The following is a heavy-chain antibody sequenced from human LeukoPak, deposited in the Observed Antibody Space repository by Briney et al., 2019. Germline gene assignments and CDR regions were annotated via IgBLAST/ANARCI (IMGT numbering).Heavy chain of an antibody. J-gene: IGHJ5*02. Sequence: PSETLSLTCAVYGGSFSGYYWSWIRQPPGKGLEWIGEINHSGSTNYNPSLKSRVTISVDTSKNQFSLKLSSVTAADTAVYYCARMNSGHNWFDPWGQGTLVTVSS. V-gene: IGHV4-34*01. D-gene: IGHD2/OR15-2a*01. CDR3: ARMNSGHNWFDP. CDR1: GGSFSGYY. CDR2: INHSGST.